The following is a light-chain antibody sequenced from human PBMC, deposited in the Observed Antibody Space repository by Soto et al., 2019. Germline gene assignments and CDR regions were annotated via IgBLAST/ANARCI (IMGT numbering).Light chain of an antibody. CDR3: SSYTASSTLEV. Sequence: QSALTQPASVSGSPGQSITISCTGTSSDVGGYNYVSWYQQHPGKAPKPIIYEVSDRPSGVSNRFSGSKSGNTASLTISRLQTEDEADYYCSSYTASSTLEVFGTGTKVTVL. CDR2: EVS. V-gene: IGLV2-14*01. J-gene: IGLJ1*01. CDR1: SSDVGGYNY.